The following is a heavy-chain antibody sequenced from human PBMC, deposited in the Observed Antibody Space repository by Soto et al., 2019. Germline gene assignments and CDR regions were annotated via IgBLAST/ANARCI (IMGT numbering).Heavy chain of an antibody. D-gene: IGHD4-17*01. Sequence: PSETLSLTCAVYGGSFSGYYWSWIRQPPGKGLEWIGEINHSGSTNYNPSLKSRVTISVDTSKNQFSLKLSSVTAADTAVYYCARDQNLDYGDYTTPFDYWGQGTLVTVSS. CDR3: ARDQNLDYGDYTTPFDY. CDR1: GGSFSGYY. V-gene: IGHV4-34*01. CDR2: INHSGST. J-gene: IGHJ4*02.